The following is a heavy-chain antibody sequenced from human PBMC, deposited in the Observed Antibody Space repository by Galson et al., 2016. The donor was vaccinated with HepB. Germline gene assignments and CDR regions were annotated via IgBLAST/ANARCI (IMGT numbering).Heavy chain of an antibody. J-gene: IGHJ4*02. D-gene: IGHD3-22*01. CDR3: ARGSYYYDGPH. CDR1: GFTFSSYA. V-gene: IGHV3-23*01. Sequence: SLRLSCAASGFTFSSYAMTWVRQAPGKGLEWVSTITSADRTYYADSVQGRFTVSRDNSQNTLFLQMSRLRADDTAVYYCARGSYYYDGPHWGQGTLVTVSS. CDR2: ITSADRT.